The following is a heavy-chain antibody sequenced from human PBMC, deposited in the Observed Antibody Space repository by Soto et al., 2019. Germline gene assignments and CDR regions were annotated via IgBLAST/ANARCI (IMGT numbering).Heavy chain of an antibody. CDR1: GYSFTSYW. Sequence: GESLKISCKGSGYSFTSYWIGWVRQMPGKGLEWMGIIYPGDSDTRDSPSFQGQVTISADKSISTAYLQWSSLKASDTAMYYCARLSGCSSTSCYTHMDVWGQGTTGTVSS. J-gene: IGHJ6*02. V-gene: IGHV5-51*01. D-gene: IGHD2-2*02. CDR2: IYPGDSDT. CDR3: ARLSGCSSTSCYTHMDV.